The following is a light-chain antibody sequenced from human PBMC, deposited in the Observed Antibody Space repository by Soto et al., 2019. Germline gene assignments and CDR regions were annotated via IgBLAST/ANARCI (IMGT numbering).Light chain of an antibody. Sequence: EIVLTQSPGNLSLSPGERATLSCRASQSVRSSYLAWYQQKPGQAPRLLIYGASSRATGIPDRFSGSGSGTDFTLTISRLAPEDFAVYYCHHYGGSLYTFGQVTKLEIK. V-gene: IGKV3-20*01. CDR2: GAS. CDR1: QSVRSSY. J-gene: IGKJ2*01. CDR3: HHYGGSLYT.